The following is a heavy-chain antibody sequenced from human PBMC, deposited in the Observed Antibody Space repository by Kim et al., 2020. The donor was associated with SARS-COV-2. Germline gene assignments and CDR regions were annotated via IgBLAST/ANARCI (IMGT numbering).Heavy chain of an antibody. CDR2: T. V-gene: IGHV4-30-2*01. D-gene: IGHD4-4*01. CDR3: TRGPYSDYFDY. J-gene: IGHJ4*02. Sequence: TYYHPSLKRRATISVDRSKNQFSLTLTSVTAADTAVYYCTRGPYSDYFDYWGQGTLVTVSS.